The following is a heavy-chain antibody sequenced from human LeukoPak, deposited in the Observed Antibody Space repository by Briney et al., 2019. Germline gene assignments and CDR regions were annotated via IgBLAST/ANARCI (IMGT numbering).Heavy chain of an antibody. J-gene: IGHJ5*02. CDR3: ARDSQWSTTYCNCDGWLYP. V-gene: IGHV1-2*02. D-gene: IGHD2/OR15-2a*01. CDR2: INPKSGGT. Sequence: ASVKVSCKASGYTFTDSYIHWVRQAPGQGLEWMGWINPKSGGTDYTQKYQGRVTMTRDTSISTAYMELTRLRSDDGAVYYCARDSQWSTTYCNCDGWLYPWGQGILVTVSS. CDR1: GYTFTDSY.